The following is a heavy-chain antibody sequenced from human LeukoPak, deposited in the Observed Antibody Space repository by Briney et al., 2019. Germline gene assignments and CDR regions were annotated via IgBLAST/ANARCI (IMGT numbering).Heavy chain of an antibody. V-gene: IGHV3-48*03. CDR3: ARGYDFWSGYYSNWFDP. CDR1: GFTFSSYE. J-gene: IGHJ5*02. D-gene: IGHD3-3*01. Sequence: PGGSLRLSCAASGFTFSSYEMNWVRQAPGKGLEWVSYISSGGSTLYYADSVKGRFTISRDNVKNSLYLQMNSLRAEDTAVYYCARGYDFWSGYYSNWFDPWGQGALVTVSS. CDR2: ISSGGSTL.